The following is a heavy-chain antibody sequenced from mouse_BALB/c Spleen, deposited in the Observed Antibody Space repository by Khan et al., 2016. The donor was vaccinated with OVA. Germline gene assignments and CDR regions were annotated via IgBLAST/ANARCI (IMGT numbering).Heavy chain of an antibody. D-gene: IGHD2-3*01. CDR1: GYSITSDYA. CDR2: ISYSGST. Sequence: EVQLVESGPGLVKPSQSLSITCTVTGYSITSDYAWNWIRQFPGNKLEWMGYISYSGSTSYNPSLKSRISITRDTSKNQFFLQLNSVTTEDTATYYCARDGSRYNYAMDYWGQGTAVTVSS. V-gene: IGHV3-2*02. J-gene: IGHJ4*01. CDR3: ARDGSRYNYAMDY.